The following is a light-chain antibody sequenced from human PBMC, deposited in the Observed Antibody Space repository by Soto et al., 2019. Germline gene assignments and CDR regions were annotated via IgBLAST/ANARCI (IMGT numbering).Light chain of an antibody. CDR2: DAS. CDR1: QSINTW. V-gene: IGKV1-5*01. CDR3: QPYNNWPLT. Sequence: DIQMTQSPSTLSASVGDRVTVTCRASQSINTWLAWYQQKPGKAPKLLIYDASSLQSGVPSRFTGRGSGTEFTLTISSLQPDDFATYYCQPYNNWPLTFGGGTKVDIK. J-gene: IGKJ4*01.